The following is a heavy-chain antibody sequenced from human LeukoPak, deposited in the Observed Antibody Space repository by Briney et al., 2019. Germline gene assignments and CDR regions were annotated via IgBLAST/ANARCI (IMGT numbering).Heavy chain of an antibody. CDR1: GXTFSSYC. V-gene: IGHV5-51*01. D-gene: IGHD6-6*01. Sequence: GESLKISFKGSGXTFSSYCIGWVRQMPGKGLEWMGIIYPGDSDIRYSPSFQGQVTISADKSISTAYLQWSSLKASDTAMYYCARPRDSSSQYYFDYWGQGTLVTVSS. J-gene: IGHJ4*02. CDR2: IYPGDSDI. CDR3: ARPRDSSSQYYFDY.